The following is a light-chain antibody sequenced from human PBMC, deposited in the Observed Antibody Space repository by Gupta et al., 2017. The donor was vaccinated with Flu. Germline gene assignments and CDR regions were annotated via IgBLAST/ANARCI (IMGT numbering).Light chain of an antibody. CDR1: QGVICGANNKNY. CDR2: WAS. Sequence: ERDTMNCKSSQGVICGANNKNYLGWYQENPRQPPKLLIYWASYRPSGDSDRFSGSGYGIDCTVTISSLRAEEVAVYCCKQYKSSHQSFGQWTKREI. V-gene: IGKV4-1*01. J-gene: IGKJ2*01. CDR3: KQYKSSHQS.